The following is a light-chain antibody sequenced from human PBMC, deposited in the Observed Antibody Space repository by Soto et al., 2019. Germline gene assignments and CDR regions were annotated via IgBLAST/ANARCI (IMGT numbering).Light chain of an antibody. V-gene: IGLV7-43*01. CDR2: STS. CDR3: LLYSGGAQLI. J-gene: IGLJ2*01. Sequence: QAVVTQEPSLTVSPGGTVTLTCASSTGAVTGGYYPNWFQRKPGQAPRPLIYSTSNKHSWTPARFSGSLLGGKAALTLSGVQPEDEAEYYCLLYSGGAQLIFGGGTKVTVL. CDR1: TGAVTGGYY.